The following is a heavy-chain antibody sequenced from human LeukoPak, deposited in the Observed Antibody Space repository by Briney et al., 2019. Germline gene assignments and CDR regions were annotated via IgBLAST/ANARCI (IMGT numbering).Heavy chain of an antibody. V-gene: IGHV1-69*13. Sequence: SVKVSCKASGGAFGNSAFTWVRQAPGQGLEWMGGIIPLFRTTNYAPRFQGRVTITAVESTSTVYMELTSLTSEDTAVYYRARVPQYDGFNYDDAWGQGTLVTVSS. J-gene: IGHJ5*02. CDR2: IIPLFRTT. D-gene: IGHD5-24*01. CDR1: GGAFGNSA. CDR3: ARVPQYDGFNYDDA.